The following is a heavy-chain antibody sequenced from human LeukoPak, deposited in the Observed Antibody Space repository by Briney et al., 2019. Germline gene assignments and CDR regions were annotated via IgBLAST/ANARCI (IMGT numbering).Heavy chain of an antibody. CDR3: ATATNGRHYDY. J-gene: IGHJ4*02. V-gene: IGHV3-21*06. Sequence: GGSLRLSCTASGLTFSTSGFNWVRLAPGKGLEWVASIGPTGSDRYHADSIKGRFTISRDNANNFLYLQMNSLRAEDTAVYYCATATNGRHYDYWGQGTLLTVPS. D-gene: IGHD1-14*01. CDR1: GLTFSTSG. CDR2: IGPTGSDR.